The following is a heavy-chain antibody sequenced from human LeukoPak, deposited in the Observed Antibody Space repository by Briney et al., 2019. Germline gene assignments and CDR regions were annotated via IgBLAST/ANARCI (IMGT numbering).Heavy chain of an antibody. CDR3: ARLDYYDSSGYYDPDYFDY. J-gene: IGHJ4*02. CDR2: IYPGDSDT. Sequence: GESLKISCKGSGYSFTSYWIGWVRQMPGKGLEWMGIIYPGDSDTRYSPSFQGQVTISADKSISTAYLQWSSLKASDTAMYYCARLDYYDSSGYYDPDYFDYWGQGTLVTVSS. V-gene: IGHV5-51*01. D-gene: IGHD3-22*01. CDR1: GYSFTSYW.